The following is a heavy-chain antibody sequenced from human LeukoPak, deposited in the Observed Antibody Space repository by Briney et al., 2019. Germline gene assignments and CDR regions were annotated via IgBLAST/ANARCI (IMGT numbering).Heavy chain of an antibody. CDR2: INPRGGRP. Sequence: ASVKVSCKASGYTFTSYYMHWVRQAPPPGVEWMGIINPRGGRPSYAHKFQGRVNMTRDMYTSTVYMELSSLRSEDTAVYFCAAKDYSSSLIYWRQETVVSVPS. D-gene: IGHD6-13*01. V-gene: IGHV1-46*01. CDR1: GYTFTSYY. J-gene: IGHJ4*02. CDR3: AAKDYSSSLIY.